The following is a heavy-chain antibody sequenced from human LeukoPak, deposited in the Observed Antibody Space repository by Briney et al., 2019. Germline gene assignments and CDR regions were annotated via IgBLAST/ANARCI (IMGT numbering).Heavy chain of an antibody. CDR3: ARSHALYYYYMDV. CDR1: GYTFTNYG. J-gene: IGHJ6*03. CDR2: ISTYNGNT. V-gene: IGHV1-18*01. Sequence: ASVKVSCKASGYTFTNYGISWVRQAPGQGLEWMGWISTYNGNTNYAQKLQGRVTMTTDTSTSTAYMELSSLRSEDTAVYYCARSHALYYYYMDVWGKGTTVTVSS.